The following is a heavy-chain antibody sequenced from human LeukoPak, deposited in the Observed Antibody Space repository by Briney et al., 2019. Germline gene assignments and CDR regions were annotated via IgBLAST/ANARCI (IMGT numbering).Heavy chain of an antibody. V-gene: IGHV4-61*02. CDR2: IYTSGST. D-gene: IGHD3-22*01. Sequence: SETLSLTCTVSGGSISSDNYYWSWIRQPAGKGLEWIGRIYTSGSTKYNPSLKSRVTMSVDTSKNQFSLKLSSVTAADTAVYYCARVQRRYDSSGHYYDHYYYYYMDVWGKGATVTVSS. CDR1: GGSISSDNYY. CDR3: ARVQRRYDSSGHYYDHYYYYYMDV. J-gene: IGHJ6*03.